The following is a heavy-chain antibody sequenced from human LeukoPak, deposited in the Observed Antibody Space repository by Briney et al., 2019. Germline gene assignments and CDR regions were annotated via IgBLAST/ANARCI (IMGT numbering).Heavy chain of an antibody. V-gene: IGHV3-30*18. CDR3: AKDQEQWSVYYYGMEV. CDR2: ISYEGSNK. Sequence: PGRSLRLSCAASVFTFSSYGMHWVRQAPGKGLEGGAHISYEGSNKYYADSVKGRYTLSRDNYKNTLYLKINTLRPEDRAVLFCAKDQEQWSVYYYGMEVWGQGTRVTVSS. D-gene: IGHD6-19*01. CDR1: VFTFSSYG. J-gene: IGHJ6*02.